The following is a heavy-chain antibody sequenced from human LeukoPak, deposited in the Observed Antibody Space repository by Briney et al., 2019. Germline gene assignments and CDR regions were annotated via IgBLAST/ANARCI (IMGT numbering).Heavy chain of an antibody. Sequence: PGGSLSLSFAASGFTLNSYAMTWVRQAPGKGLEWVSAISDSDSSTYYADSVKGRFTISRDNSRNTLYLQMNSLRAEDTAVYYCAKDRQLDYWGQGTLVTVSS. D-gene: IGHD6-13*01. J-gene: IGHJ4*02. CDR3: AKDRQLDY. CDR1: GFTLNSYA. V-gene: IGHV3-23*01. CDR2: ISDSDSST.